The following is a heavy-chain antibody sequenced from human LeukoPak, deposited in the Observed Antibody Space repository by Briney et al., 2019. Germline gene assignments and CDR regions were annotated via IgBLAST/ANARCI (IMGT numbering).Heavy chain of an antibody. D-gene: IGHD6-19*01. J-gene: IGHJ4*02. CDR1: GFTFSSNV. V-gene: IGHV3-23*01. Sequence: GGSLRLSCAASGFTFSSNVMIWVRQAPGKGLEWVSSVPATGSSTYYADSVKGRFTVSRDNSKNSLYLQMNSLRAEDTAVYYCAKESSGGWYFDYWGQGTLVTVSS. CDR3: AKESSGGWYFDY. CDR2: VPATGSST.